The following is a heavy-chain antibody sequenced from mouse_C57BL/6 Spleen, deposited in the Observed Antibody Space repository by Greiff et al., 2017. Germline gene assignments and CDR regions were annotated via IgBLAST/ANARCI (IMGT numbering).Heavy chain of an antibody. CDR2: INPYNGGT. CDR1: GYTFTDYY. CDR3: ARRDYGSIYLYAMDY. Sequence: VQLKESGPVLVKPGASVKMSCKASGYTFTDYYMNWVKQSHGKSLEWIGVINPYNGGTSYNQKFKGKATLTVDKSSSTAYMELNSLTSEDSAVYYCARRDYGSIYLYAMDYWGQGTSVTVSS. J-gene: IGHJ4*01. D-gene: IGHD1-1*01. V-gene: IGHV1-19*01.